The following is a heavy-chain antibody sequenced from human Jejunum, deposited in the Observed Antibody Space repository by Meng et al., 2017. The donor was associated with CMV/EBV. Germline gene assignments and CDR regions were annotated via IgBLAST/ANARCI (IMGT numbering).Heavy chain of an antibody. CDR2: INPYYGKT. CDR3: ARGGAFPLVVAVEPDY. J-gene: IGHJ4*02. V-gene: IGHV1-18*01. CDR1: YTFPTFG. Sequence: YTFPTFGLSWVRQAPGQGLEWMGSINPYYGKTTYAQNFQGRLTLTTDTSTSTAYVELTSLTSDDTAVYYCARGGAFPLVVAVEPDYWGQGTLVTVSS. D-gene: IGHD2/OR15-2a*01.